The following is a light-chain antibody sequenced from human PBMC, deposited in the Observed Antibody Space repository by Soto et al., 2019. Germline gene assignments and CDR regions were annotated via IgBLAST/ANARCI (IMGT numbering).Light chain of an antibody. CDR3: QQCGSSPET. Sequence: EIVLTQSPGTLSLSPGDRATLSCRASQSVSSTYLAWYQQKPGQAPRLLIYGASSRATGIPDRFSGSGSGTDFTLTISRLEPEECAVYYCQQCGSSPETFGQGNKLEIK. J-gene: IGKJ2*01. CDR1: QSVSSTY. CDR2: GAS. V-gene: IGKV3-20*01.